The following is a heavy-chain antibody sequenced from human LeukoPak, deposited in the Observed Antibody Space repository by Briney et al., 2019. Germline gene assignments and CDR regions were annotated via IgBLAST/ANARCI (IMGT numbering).Heavy chain of an antibody. CDR2: INPSGGST. CDR3: ARDYGDTLDY. CDR1: GYTFTSYY. D-gene: IGHD4-17*01. V-gene: IGHV1-46*01. Sequence: ASVKVSCKASGYTFTSYYMHWVRQAPGQGLEWMGIINPSGGSTSYAQKFQGRVTITRDTSASTAYMELSSLRSEDMAVYYCARDYGDTLDYWGQGTLVTVSS. J-gene: IGHJ4*02.